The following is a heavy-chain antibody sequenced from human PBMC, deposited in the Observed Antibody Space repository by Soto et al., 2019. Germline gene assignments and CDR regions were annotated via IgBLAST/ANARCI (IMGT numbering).Heavy chain of an antibody. CDR1: GFTFSSLE. CDR3: TRAAWFPYLSCY. CDR2: NSSSGSTA. Sequence: GGSLRLSCEASGFTFSSLELHWLRQAQRKAREKVSVNSSSGSTAHGASSLEGRVTTSKDTANTSVFLQRDSRGAENTALYYCTRAAWFPYLSCYWGQGALVAVSS. D-gene: IGHD3-10*01. J-gene: IGHJ4*02. V-gene: IGHV3-48*03.